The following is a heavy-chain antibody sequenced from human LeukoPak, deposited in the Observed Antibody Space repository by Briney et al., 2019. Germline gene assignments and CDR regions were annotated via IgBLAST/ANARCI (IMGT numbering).Heavy chain of an antibody. D-gene: IGHD6-13*01. CDR3: ARGRPTTSIAAAGVNWFDP. CDR2: IIPIFGTA. Sequence: SVKVSCKASGYTFTSYAMNWVRQAPGQGLEWMGGIIPIFGTANYAQKFQGRVTITADKSTSTAYMELSSLRSEDTAVYYCARGRPTTSIAAAGVNWFDPWGQGTLATVSS. J-gene: IGHJ5*02. CDR1: GYTFTSYA. V-gene: IGHV1-69*06.